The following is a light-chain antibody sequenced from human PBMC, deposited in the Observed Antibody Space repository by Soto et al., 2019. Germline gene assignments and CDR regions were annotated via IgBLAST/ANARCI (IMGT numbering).Light chain of an antibody. Sequence: ERVMTQSPATLSVSPGERATLSCRASQSVNSNLAWYQQKPGQAPRLLIYGASTRATGIPARFSGSGSGTEFTLTISSLQSEDFAVYHCQQYNNWPGTFGQGTKVEIK. CDR2: GAS. CDR3: QQYNNWPGT. J-gene: IGKJ1*01. V-gene: IGKV3-15*01. CDR1: QSVNSN.